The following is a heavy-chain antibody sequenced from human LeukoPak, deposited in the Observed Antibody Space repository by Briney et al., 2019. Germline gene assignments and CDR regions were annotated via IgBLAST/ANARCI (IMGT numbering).Heavy chain of an antibody. D-gene: IGHD4-11*01. CDR1: GFTFSSYE. Sequence: GGSLRLSCAASGFTFSSYEVNWVRQAPGKGLEWVSYISSSGSTIYYADSVKGRFTISRDTAKYSLYLQMNSLRAEDTAVYYCARETTGFDYWGQGTLVTVSS. J-gene: IGHJ4*02. V-gene: IGHV3-48*03. CDR2: ISSSGSTI. CDR3: ARETTGFDY.